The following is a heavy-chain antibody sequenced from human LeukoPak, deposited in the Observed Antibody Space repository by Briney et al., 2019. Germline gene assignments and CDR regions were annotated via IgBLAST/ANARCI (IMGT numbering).Heavy chain of an antibody. V-gene: IGHV4-39*07. Sequence: SETLSLTCTVSGGSISSSSYYWGWIRQPPGKGLEWIGSIYYSGSTYYNPSLKSRVTISVDTSKNQFSLKLSSVTAADTAVYYCARGSIAARERRSYWFDPWGQGTLVTVSS. CDR2: IYYSGST. CDR3: ARGSIAARERRSYWFDP. CDR1: GGSISSSSYY. D-gene: IGHD6-6*01. J-gene: IGHJ5*02.